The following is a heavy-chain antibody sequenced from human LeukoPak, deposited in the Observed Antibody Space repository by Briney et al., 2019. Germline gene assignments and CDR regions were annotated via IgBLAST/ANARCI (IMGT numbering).Heavy chain of an antibody. Sequence: PGGSLRLSCAVSGFTFSSYGMHWVRQAPGKGLEWMAVMSSDGSNKYYVDSVKGRFTISRDNSKNTLYLQMNSLRAEDTALYYCAKVQYYDSSGYLDYWGQGTLVTVSS. CDR3: AKVQYYDSSGYLDY. CDR1: GFTFSSYG. V-gene: IGHV3-30*18. D-gene: IGHD3-22*01. CDR2: MSSDGSNK. J-gene: IGHJ4*02.